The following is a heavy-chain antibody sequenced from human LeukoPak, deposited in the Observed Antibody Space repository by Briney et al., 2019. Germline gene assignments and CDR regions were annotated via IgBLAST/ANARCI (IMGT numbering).Heavy chain of an antibody. D-gene: IGHD6-19*01. CDR3: AKWSSGWSDGNFDY. Sequence: HPGGSLRLSCAASGFTFDDYAMHWVRHAPGKGLEWVSGISWNSGSIGYAESVKGRFTISRDNAKNSLYLQMNSLRAEDTALYYCAKWSSGWSDGNFDYWGQGTLVTVSS. V-gene: IGHV3-9*01. CDR2: ISWNSGSI. CDR1: GFTFDDYA. J-gene: IGHJ4*02.